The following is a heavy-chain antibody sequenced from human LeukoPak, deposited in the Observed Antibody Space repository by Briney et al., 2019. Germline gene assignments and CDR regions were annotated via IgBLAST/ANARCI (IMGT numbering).Heavy chain of an antibody. Sequence: SETLSLTCAVSGGAISSQNWWRWVRQPPGKGLEWIGEIFHSRSTHYNPSLKSRVTISVDKSKNQFSLNLSSVTAADTAVYYCAKGDIPNWFDPWGQGTLVTVSS. D-gene: IGHD2-2*02. CDR3: AKGDIPNWFDP. CDR2: IFHSRST. CDR1: GGAISSQNW. V-gene: IGHV4-4*02. J-gene: IGHJ5*02.